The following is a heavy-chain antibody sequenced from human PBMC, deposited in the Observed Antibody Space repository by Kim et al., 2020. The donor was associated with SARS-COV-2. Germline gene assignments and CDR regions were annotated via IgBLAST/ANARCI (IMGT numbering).Heavy chain of an antibody. D-gene: IGHD2-21*01. CDR1: GFAFSTVS. CDR3: ARDTLDWAATPGAD. V-gene: IGHV3-21*01. Sequence: GGSLRLSCAASGFAFSTVSLNWVRQAPGKGLEWVSSIDRSSTYIYYADSVKGRFATSRDNAKNSLYLQLNSLRVEDTAAYYCARDTLDWAATPGADWGQGMLVIVSS. CDR2: IDRSSTYI. J-gene: IGHJ4*02.